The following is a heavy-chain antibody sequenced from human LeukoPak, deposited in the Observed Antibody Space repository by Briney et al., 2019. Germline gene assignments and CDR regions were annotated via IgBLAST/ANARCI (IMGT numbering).Heavy chain of an antibody. CDR2: INTNRGGK. D-gene: IGHD3-3*01. J-gene: IGHJ4*02. CDR3: AGTSNYDFWSGYYTDYFDY. CDR1: GYTFTGYY. V-gene: IGHV1-2*02. Sequence: ASVKVSCKASGYTFTGYYMHWVRQAPGQRLEWMGWINTNRGGKNYAQKFQGRVTMTRDTSISTAYMELSRLRSDDTAVYYCAGTSNYDFWSGYYTDYFDYWGQGTLVTVSS.